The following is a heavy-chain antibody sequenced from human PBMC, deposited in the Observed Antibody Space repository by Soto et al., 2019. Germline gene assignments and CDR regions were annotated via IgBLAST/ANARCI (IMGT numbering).Heavy chain of an antibody. CDR2: ISYNGRT. J-gene: IGHJ4*02. D-gene: IGHD3-22*01. CDR3: ARSEVVVIRLDY. CDR1: GGSISRGGYL. Sequence: HVQLQESGPGLVKPSQTLSLNCNVSGGSISRGGYLWSWIRQHPGKGLEWIGFISYNGRTSYNPSLKSRVTISADTSKNQISLELNSVTAADTAVYYCARSEVVVIRLDYWGQGTPVTVSS. V-gene: IGHV4-31*03.